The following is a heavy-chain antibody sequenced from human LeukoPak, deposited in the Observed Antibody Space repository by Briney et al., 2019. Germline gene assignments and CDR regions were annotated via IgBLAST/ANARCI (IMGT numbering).Heavy chain of an antibody. V-gene: IGHV4-4*07. D-gene: IGHD6-13*01. J-gene: IGHJ4*02. CDR1: GGSVSSYC. CDR2: IYSSGST. CDR3: ASGSSWYSFDY. Sequence: SETLSLTCTVSGGSVSSYCWSWIRQSAGKGLEWIGRIYSSGSTNYNPSLKSRVTLSVDTSKNQFSLKLSSVTAADTAVYYCASGSSWYSFDYWGQGTLVTVSS.